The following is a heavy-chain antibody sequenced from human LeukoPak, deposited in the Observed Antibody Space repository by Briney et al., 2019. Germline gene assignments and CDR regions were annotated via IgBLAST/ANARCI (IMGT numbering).Heavy chain of an antibody. CDR2: INPSGGST. V-gene: IGHV1-46*01. Sequence: ASVKVSCKVSGYTLTELSMHWVRQAPGQGLEWMGIINPSGGSTSYAQKFQGRVTMTRDTSTSTVYMELSSLRSEDTAVYYCARVGAGGDYYHYYFDYWGQGTLVTVSS. J-gene: IGHJ4*02. CDR3: ARVGAGGDYYHYYFDY. CDR1: GYTLTELS. D-gene: IGHD2-21*02.